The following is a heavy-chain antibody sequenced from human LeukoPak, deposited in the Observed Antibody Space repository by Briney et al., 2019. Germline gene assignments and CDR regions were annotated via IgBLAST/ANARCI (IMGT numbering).Heavy chain of an antibody. CDR1: GFTFVNHA. J-gene: IGHJ4*02. D-gene: IGHD3-3*01. CDR2: IGGNGAVT. V-gene: IGHV3-23*01. CDR3: AKDDNDFWSGYPPN. Sequence: GGSLRLSCAASGFTFVNHAMTWVRQAPGKGLEWVSAIGGNGAVTYYSDSVRGRFTISRDNSKNTLYLQMNSLRADDTAVYYCAKDDNDFWSGYPPNWGQGTLVTVSP.